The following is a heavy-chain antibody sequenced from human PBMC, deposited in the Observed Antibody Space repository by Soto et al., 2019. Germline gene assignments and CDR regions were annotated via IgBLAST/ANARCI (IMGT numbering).Heavy chain of an antibody. D-gene: IGHD2-2*01. V-gene: IGHV1-69*13. CDR3: ARDWYCSSTSCYGYYYYYGMDV. CDR2: IIPIFGTA. J-gene: IGHJ6*02. CDR1: GGTFSSYA. Sequence: SVKVSCKASGGTFSSYAISWVRQAPGQGLEWMGGIIPIFGTANYAQKFQGRVTITADESTSTAYMELSSLRSEDTAVYYCARDWYCSSTSCYGYYYYYGMDVWGQGTTVTVSS.